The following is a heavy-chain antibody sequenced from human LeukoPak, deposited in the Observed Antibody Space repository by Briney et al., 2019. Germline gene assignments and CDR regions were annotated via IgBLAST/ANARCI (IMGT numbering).Heavy chain of an antibody. Sequence: ASVKVSCKASGGTFSSYAISWVRQAPGQGLEWMGWINTNTGNPTYAQGFTGRFVFSLDTSVSTAYLQISSLKAEDTAVYYCARGGHYYDSSGYYLVAFDIWGQGTMVTVSS. D-gene: IGHD3-22*01. CDR3: ARGGHYYDSSGYYLVAFDI. V-gene: IGHV7-4-1*02. J-gene: IGHJ3*02. CDR1: GGTFSSYA. CDR2: INTNTGNP.